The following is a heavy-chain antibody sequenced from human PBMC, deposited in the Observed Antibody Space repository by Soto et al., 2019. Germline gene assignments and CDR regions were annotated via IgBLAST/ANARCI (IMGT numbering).Heavy chain of an antibody. Sequence: TSETLSLTCTVSGGSISSYYWSWIRQPPGKGLEWIGYIYYSGSTSYADSVKGRFTISRDNAKNTLYLQMNSLRVEDTAVYYCVRDQGILTGYFFDPWGQGTLVTVSS. D-gene: IGHD3-9*01. CDR3: VRDQGILTGYFFDP. CDR1: GGSISSYY. J-gene: IGHJ5*02. V-gene: IGHV4-59*12. CDR2: IYYSGST.